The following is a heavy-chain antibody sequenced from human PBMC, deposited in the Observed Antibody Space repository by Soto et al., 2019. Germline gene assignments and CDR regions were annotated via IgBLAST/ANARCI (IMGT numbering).Heavy chain of an antibody. D-gene: IGHD1-1*01. CDR3: ARDRGQNEAMDL. J-gene: IGHJ5*02. V-gene: IGHV3-33*01. CDR1: GFIFKYYG. CDR2: IWHDGKNY. Sequence: QVQLLESGGGVVQPGTSLRLSCAASGFIFKYYGMQWVRQAPGKGLEWVAVIWHDGKNYHYADSVKGRFTVSRDNVKNILYLKMSGLRAADPALYFCARDRGQNEAMDLWGQGTLVSVSS.